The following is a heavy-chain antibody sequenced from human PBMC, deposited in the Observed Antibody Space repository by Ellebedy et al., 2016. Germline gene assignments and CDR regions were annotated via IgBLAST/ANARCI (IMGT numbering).Heavy chain of an antibody. CDR3: ARERILWFGELSNYYYYYGMDV. D-gene: IGHD3-10*01. CDR1: GFTFSSYS. V-gene: IGHV3-48*04. CDR2: ISSSSSTI. Sequence: GESLKISXAASGFTFSSYSMNWVRQAPGKGLEWVSYISSSSSTIYYADSVKGRFTISRDNAKNSLYLQMNSLRAEDTAVYYCARERILWFGELSNYYYYYGMDVWGQGTTVTVSS. J-gene: IGHJ6*02.